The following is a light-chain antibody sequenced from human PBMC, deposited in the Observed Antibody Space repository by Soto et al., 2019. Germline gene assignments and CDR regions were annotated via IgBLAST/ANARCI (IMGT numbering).Light chain of an antibody. CDR3: AAWDDSLDGPI. J-gene: IGLJ1*01. Sequence: QSVLTQPPSASGTPGQRVTISCSGSGSNIGSNSVNWYQQLPGTAPKLLIYNNNQRPSGVPDRFSGSKSGTSACLAISWLQSEDESDYYCAAWDDSLDGPIFGTGTKVTVL. V-gene: IGLV1-44*01. CDR1: GSNIGSNS. CDR2: NNN.